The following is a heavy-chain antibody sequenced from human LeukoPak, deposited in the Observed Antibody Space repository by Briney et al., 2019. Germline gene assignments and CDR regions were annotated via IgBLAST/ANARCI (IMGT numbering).Heavy chain of an antibody. CDR2: IYYSGST. D-gene: IGHD5-24*01. J-gene: IGHJ6*02. CDR3: AGRGMATIYWANYYYYGMDV. CDR1: GGSISSSSYY. Sequence: SSETLSLTCTVSGGSISSSSYYWGWIRQPPGKGLEWIGSIYYSGSTYYNPSLKSRVTISVDTSKNQFSLKLSSVTAADTAVYYCAGRGMATIYWANYYYYGMDVWGQGTTVTVSS. V-gene: IGHV4-39*01.